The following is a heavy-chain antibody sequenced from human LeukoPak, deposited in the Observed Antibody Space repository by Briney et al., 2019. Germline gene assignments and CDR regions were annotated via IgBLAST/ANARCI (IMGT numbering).Heavy chain of an antibody. J-gene: IGHJ5*02. CDR1: GGSFSGYY. V-gene: IGHV4-34*01. CDR2: INHSGST. CDR3: VRAGYSSGWYGGWFDP. D-gene: IGHD6-19*01. Sequence: PSETLSLTCAVYGGSFSGYYWSWIRQPPGKGLQWIGEINHSGSTNYNPSLKSRVTISVDTSKNQFSLNLTSVTAADTAVYYCVRAGYSSGWYGGWFDPWGQGTLVTVSS.